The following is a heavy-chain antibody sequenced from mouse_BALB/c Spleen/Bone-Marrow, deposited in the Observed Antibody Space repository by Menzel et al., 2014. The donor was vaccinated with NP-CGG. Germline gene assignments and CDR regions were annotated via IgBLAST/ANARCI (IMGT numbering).Heavy chain of an antibody. D-gene: IGHD1-1*01. CDR1: GFNIKDTY. Sequence: EVKLVESGAELVKPGASVKLSCTASGFNIKDTYMHWVKQRPEQGLEWIGRIDPANGNTKYDPKFQDKATITADTSSNTAYLQLSILTSEDTAVYYCANYYYGYYFDYWGQGTTLTVSS. J-gene: IGHJ2*01. CDR2: IDPANGNT. V-gene: IGHV14-3*02. CDR3: ANYYYGYYFDY.